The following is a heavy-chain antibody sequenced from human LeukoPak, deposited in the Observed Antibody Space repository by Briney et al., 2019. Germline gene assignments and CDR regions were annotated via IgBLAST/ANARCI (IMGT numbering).Heavy chain of an antibody. D-gene: IGHD6-19*01. Sequence: PSETLSLTCTVSGGSISSNYWNWIRQPPGKGLEWIGYVYYSGTTNYNPSLKSRVTISVDTSKNQFSLKVTSVAVADTAVYYCARGSGSYFPFDSWGQGTLVTVSS. V-gene: IGHV4-59*01. J-gene: IGHJ4*02. CDR1: GGSISSNY. CDR3: ARGSGSYFPFDS. CDR2: VYYSGTT.